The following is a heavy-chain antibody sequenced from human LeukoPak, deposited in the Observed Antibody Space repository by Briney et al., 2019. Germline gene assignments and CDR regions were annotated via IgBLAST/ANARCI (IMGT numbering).Heavy chain of an antibody. V-gene: IGHV3-21*01. CDR1: GFTFSSYS. D-gene: IGHD1-26*01. J-gene: IGHJ4*02. Sequence: PGGSLRLSCAASGFTFSSYSMNWVRQAPGKGLEWVSSISSSSSYIYYADSVKGRFTISRDNAKNSLYLQTNSLRAEDTAVYYCAREMILGASSSGTFDYWGQGTLVTVSS. CDR2: ISSSSSYI. CDR3: AREMILGASSSGTFDY.